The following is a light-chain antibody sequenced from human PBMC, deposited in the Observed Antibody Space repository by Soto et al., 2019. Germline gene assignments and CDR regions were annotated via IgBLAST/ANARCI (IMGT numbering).Light chain of an antibody. V-gene: IGLV2-23*02. CDR3: CSYAGSSTFVV. CDR1: SSDVGSYNL. CDR2: EVT. J-gene: IGLJ2*01. Sequence: QSALTQPASVSGSPGQSITISCTGTSSDVGSYNLVSWYQQYPGKAPKLMIYEVTKRPSGVSNRFSGSKSGNTASLTISGLQAEDGADYYCCSYAGSSTFVVFGGGTKLTVL.